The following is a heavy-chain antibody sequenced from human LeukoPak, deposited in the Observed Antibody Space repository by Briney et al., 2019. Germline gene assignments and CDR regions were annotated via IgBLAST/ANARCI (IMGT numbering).Heavy chain of an antibody. V-gene: IGHV4-4*07. Sequence: SETLSLTCTVSRASISPYYWTWIRQPAGKGLEWIGHVHTSGSTNYNPSLKSRVTMSIDTSTNQFSLKLNSLTAADTAVYYCAKEGMIRGVIDYWGQGALVTVSS. CDR2: VHTSGST. CDR3: AKEGMIRGVIDY. J-gene: IGHJ4*02. D-gene: IGHD3-10*01. CDR1: RASISPYY.